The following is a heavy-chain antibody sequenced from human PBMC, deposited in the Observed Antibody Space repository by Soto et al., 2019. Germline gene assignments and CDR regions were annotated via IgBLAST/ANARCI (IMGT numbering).Heavy chain of an antibody. CDR2: IYNGGTT. D-gene: IGHD7-27*01. CDR1: GCKICNLHYS. CDR3: ARGPSGDKVDY. Sequence: SDSLIRTFSYSGCKICNLHYSRSWLRHSAHQGPEWIGHIYNGGTTYYNPSLRSRVTISADTSKNQFSLKLTSVSAADSAIYYCARGPSGDKVDYWGQGILVTVS. J-gene: IGHJ4*02. V-gene: IGHV4-30-4*02.